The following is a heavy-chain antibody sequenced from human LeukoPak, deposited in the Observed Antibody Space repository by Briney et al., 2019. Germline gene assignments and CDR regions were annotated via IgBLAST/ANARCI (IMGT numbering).Heavy chain of an antibody. J-gene: IGHJ4*02. D-gene: IGHD5-12*01. CDR3: ARYPVGNYDSGFDY. V-gene: IGHV3-11*06. Sequence: GGSLRLSRAASGFTFTDYYMTWIRQAPGKGLEWVSYITSSGSYTNYADSVKGRFTISRDNANNSLYLQMNSLRVEDSAVYYCARYPVGNYDSGFDYWGQGSLVTVSS. CDR2: ITSSGSYT. CDR1: GFTFTDYY.